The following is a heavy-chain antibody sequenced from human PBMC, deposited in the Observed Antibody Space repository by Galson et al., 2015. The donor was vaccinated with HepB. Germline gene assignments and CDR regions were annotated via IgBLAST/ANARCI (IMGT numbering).Heavy chain of an antibody. J-gene: IGHJ3*02. V-gene: IGHV3-33*01. CDR3: ARDNGGSSSWYKTYEGDAFDI. CDR1: GFTFSSYG. Sequence: SLRLSCAASGFTFSSYGMHWVRQAPGKGLEWVAVIWYDGSNKYYADSVKGRFTISRDNSKNTLYLQMNSLRAEDTAVYYCARDNGGSSSWYKTYEGDAFDIWGQGTMVTVSS. CDR2: IWYDGSNK. D-gene: IGHD6-13*01.